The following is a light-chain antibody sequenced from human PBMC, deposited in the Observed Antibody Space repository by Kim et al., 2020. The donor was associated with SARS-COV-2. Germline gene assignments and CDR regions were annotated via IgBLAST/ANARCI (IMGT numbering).Light chain of an antibody. J-gene: IGLJ3*02. V-gene: IGLV4-69*01. CDR1: SGHSSDA. CDR3: QTWDTGIGV. Sequence: SVTLTCTLSSGHSSDAIAWHQQQPEKGPRYLMKLNSDGSHNKGDGIPDRFSGSSSGAERYLTISSLQSEDEADYYCQTWDTGIGVFGGGTQLTVL. CDR2: LNSDGSH.